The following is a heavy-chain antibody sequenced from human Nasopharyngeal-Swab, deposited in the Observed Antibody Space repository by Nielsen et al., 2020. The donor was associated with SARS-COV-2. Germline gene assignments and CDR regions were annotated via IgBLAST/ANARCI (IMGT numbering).Heavy chain of an antibody. V-gene: IGHV1-8*01. J-gene: IGHJ6*02. CDR1: GYTFTSYD. D-gene: IGHD5-12*01. CDR3: AHAPNSGCDLMSGYYYGMDV. Sequence: ASVKVSCKASGYTFTSYDINWVRQATGQGLEWMGWMNPNSGNTGYAQKFQGRVTMTRNTSISTAYMELSSLRSEDTAVYYCAHAPNSGCDLMSGYYYGMDVWGQGTTVTVSS. CDR2: MNPNSGNT.